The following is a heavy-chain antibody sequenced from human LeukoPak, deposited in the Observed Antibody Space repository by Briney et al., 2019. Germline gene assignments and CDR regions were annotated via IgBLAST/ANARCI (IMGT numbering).Heavy chain of an antibody. CDR2: IYYSGST. CDR3: ARQQYCSGGSCYRHYGMDV. V-gene: IGHV4-59*08. D-gene: IGHD2-15*01. J-gene: IGHJ6*02. Sequence: SETLSLTCAVSGGSISSYYWSWIRQPPGKGLEWIGYIYYSGSTNYSPSLKSRVTISVDTSKNQFSLKLSSVTAADTAVYYCARQQYCSGGSCYRHYGMDVWGQGTTVTVSS. CDR1: GGSISSYY.